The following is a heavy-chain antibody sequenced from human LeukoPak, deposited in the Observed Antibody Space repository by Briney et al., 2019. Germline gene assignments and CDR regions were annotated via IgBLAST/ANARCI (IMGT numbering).Heavy chain of an antibody. V-gene: IGHV3-64D*06. J-gene: IGHJ4*02. CDR1: GFTFSSYA. CDR2: ISSNGGST. CDR3: VKDDSSGFRSYFDY. D-gene: IGHD3-22*01. Sequence: PGGSLRLSCSASGFTFSSYAMHWVCQAPGKGLEYVSAISSNGGSTYYADSVKGRFTISGDNSKNTLYLQMSSLRAEDTAVYYCVKDDSSGFRSYFDYWGQGTLVAVSS.